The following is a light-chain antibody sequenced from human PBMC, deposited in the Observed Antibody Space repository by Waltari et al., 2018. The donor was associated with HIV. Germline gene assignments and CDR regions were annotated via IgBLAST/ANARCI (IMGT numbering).Light chain of an antibody. J-gene: IGLJ1*01. Sequence: QSALTQPASVSGSPGQSITISCTGTSSDVGSYNLVSWYQQHPGKAPKGIIYVCSKRPSGVSNRFSGSKSGNTASLTISGLQAEDEADYYCCSYTGSSTRRPYVFGTGTKVTVL. V-gene: IGLV2-23*01. CDR2: VCS. CDR1: SSDVGSYNL. CDR3: CSYTGSSTRRPYV.